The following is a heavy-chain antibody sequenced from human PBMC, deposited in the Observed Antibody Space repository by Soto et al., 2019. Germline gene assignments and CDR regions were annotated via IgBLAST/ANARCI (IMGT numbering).Heavy chain of an antibody. CDR3: ARDREPILEWLLLFNWFDP. CDR1: GFTFSSYW. V-gene: IGHV3-7*01. D-gene: IGHD3-3*01. CDR2: IKQDGSEK. J-gene: IGHJ5*02. Sequence: EVQLVESGGGLVQPGGSLRLSCAASGFTFSSYWMSWVRQAPGKGLEWVANIKQDGSEKYYVDSVKGRFTISRDNAKNSLYLQMNSLRAEDTAVYYCARDREPILEWLLLFNWFDPWGQGTLVTVSS.